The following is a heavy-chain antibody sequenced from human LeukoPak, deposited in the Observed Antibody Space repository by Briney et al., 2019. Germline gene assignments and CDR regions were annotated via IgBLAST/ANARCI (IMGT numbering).Heavy chain of an antibody. CDR2: IRYDGSIK. J-gene: IGHJ3*02. CDR1: GFTFSSYA. CDR3: AKDLNSGYSSPLNAFDI. Sequence: PGGSLRLSCAASGFTFSSYAMHWVRQAPGKGLEWVAFIRYDGSIKYYADSVKGRFTISRNISKNTLYLQMNSLRAEDTAVYYCAKDLNSGYSSPLNAFDIWGQGTMVTVSS. V-gene: IGHV3-30*02. D-gene: IGHD6-19*01.